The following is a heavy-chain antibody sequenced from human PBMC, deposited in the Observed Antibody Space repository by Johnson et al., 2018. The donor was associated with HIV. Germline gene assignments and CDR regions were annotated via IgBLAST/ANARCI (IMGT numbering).Heavy chain of an antibody. CDR1: GFTFSSYW. CDR3: ARGDGVTSAFDI. J-gene: IGHJ3*02. Sequence: VQVVESGGGSVQPGGSLRLSCAASGFTFSSYWMHWVRQVPGKGLVWVSRINSDGSTTTYAASVKGRFTISRDNAKNTLYLQMSSLRTEDTAVYYCARGDGVTSAFDIWGQGTVVTVSS. V-gene: IGHV3-74*01. D-gene: IGHD1-1*01. CDR2: INSDGSTT.